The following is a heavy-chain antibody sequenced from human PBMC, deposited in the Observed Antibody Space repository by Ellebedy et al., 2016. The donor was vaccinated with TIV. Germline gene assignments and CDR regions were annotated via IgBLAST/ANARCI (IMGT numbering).Heavy chain of an antibody. D-gene: IGHD3-10*01. V-gene: IGHV1-69*13. J-gene: IGHJ4*02. CDR2: IIPIFGTA. Sequence: AASVKVSCKASGGTFSSYAISWVRQAPGQGLEWMGGIIPIFGTANYAQKFQGRVTITADESTSTAYMELSSLRSEDSAVYYCARGPGSYDLYRYWGQGTLVTVSS. CDR1: GGTFSSYA. CDR3: ARGPGSYDLYRY.